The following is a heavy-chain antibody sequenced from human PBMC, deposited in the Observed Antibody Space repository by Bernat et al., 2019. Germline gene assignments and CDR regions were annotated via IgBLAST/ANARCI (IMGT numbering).Heavy chain of an antibody. Sequence: QVQLVQSGAEVKKPGASVKVSCKASGYTFTSYYMHWVRQAPGQGPEWMGIINPSGGSTSYAQKFQGRVTMTTDTSTSTAYMELRSLRSDDTAVYYCARDKQYSSSSRAFDIWGQGTMVTVSS. CDR1: GYTFTSYY. V-gene: IGHV1-46*01. CDR2: INPSGGST. J-gene: IGHJ3*02. CDR3: ARDKQYSSSSRAFDI. D-gene: IGHD6-6*01.